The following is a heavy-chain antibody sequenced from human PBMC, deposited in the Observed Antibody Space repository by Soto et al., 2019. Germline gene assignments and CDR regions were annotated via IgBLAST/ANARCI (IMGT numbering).Heavy chain of an antibody. CDR1: GYSFSNRY. J-gene: IGHJ4*02. D-gene: IGHD6-19*01. Sequence: ASVKVSCKAYGYSFSNRYVVWVRQAPGQGLEWMGVINPAGGSTSYAQKFQDRVTMTRDMSTSTVYLDLNSLRSDDTAVYYCATTVAGTGYWGQGTLVTVSS. CDR3: ATTVAGTGY. CDR2: INPAGGST. V-gene: IGHV1-46*01.